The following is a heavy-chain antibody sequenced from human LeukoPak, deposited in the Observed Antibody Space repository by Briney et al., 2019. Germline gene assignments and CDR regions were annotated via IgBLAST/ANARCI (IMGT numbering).Heavy chain of an antibody. Sequence: GFLRLSCAASGFTFSDFYMSWVRQAPGKGLEWVANINKDGSEEKYVDSVKGRFTISRDNAKNSLYLQMSSLRADDTAVYYCARWPHCQDFWGRGTRVTVSS. CDR1: GFTFSDFY. J-gene: IGHJ4*02. CDR2: INKDGSEE. CDR3: ARWPHCQDF. V-gene: IGHV3-7*03.